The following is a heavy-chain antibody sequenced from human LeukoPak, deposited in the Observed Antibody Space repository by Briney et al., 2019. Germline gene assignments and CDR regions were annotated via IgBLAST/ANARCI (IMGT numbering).Heavy chain of an antibody. V-gene: IGHV4-59*07. J-gene: IGHJ4*02. CDR3: AIWGNVAAAIGLENYYFDH. CDR2: VYYRGST. CDR1: GGSISTYY. Sequence: SYTLSLTCTVSGGSISTYYWIWLRQPPPNGLEWIGYVYYRGSTNYDPSLKRRVTISVDTSKNQFSLKLRSVSAADTAVYYCAIWGNVAAAIGLENYYFDHWGQGTLVTVSS. D-gene: IGHD2-2*02.